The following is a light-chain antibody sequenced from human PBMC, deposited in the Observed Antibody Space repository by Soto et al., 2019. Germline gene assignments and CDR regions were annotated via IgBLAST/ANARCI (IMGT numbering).Light chain of an antibody. CDR1: QAVGAY. CDR3: QQYDALPLT. Sequence: VIWMTQSPSLVSASTGDRVTISCRMSQAVGAYLAWYQQKPGKAPELLIYATSTLQSGVPSRFSGSGSGTDFTLTISNLQSEDFATYYSQQYDALPLTFGGGTRVEIK. J-gene: IGKJ4*01. CDR2: ATS. V-gene: IGKV1D-8*01.